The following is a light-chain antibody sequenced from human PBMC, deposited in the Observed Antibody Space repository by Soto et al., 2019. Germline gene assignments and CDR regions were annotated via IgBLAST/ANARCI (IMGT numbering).Light chain of an antibody. J-gene: IGLJ1*01. V-gene: IGLV2-23*01. CDR3: CSYASSSSYV. Sequence: QSVLTQPASVSGSPGQSITTSCSGTTSDVGGYNLVSWYQQHTAKAPKLLIYEGTQRPSGVSSRFSGSKSGNTASLTISGLQAEDEADYYCCSYASSSSYVFGTGTRSPS. CDR1: TSDVGGYNL. CDR2: EGT.